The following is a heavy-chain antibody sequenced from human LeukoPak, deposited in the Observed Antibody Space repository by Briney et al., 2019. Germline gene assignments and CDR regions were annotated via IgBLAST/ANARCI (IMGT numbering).Heavy chain of an antibody. V-gene: IGHV4-34*01. CDR2: MYFSGNS. Sequence: SETLSLTCAVYGGSFSGYYWSWIRQPPGKGLEWIGSMYFSGNSYYNPSLRSRVTMSVDTSKNQFSLRLSSVTAADTAVYYCARHRGYSSGYYTGYGMDVWGQGTTVTVSS. CDR3: ARHRGYSSGYYTGYGMDV. J-gene: IGHJ6*02. D-gene: IGHD6-19*01. CDR1: GGSFSGYY.